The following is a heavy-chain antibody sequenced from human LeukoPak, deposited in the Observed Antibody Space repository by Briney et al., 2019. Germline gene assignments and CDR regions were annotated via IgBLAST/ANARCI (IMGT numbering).Heavy chain of an antibody. CDR2: IYYSGST. J-gene: IGHJ4*02. CDR3: ASVYGSGSYYLH. V-gene: IGHV4-39*01. CDR1: GGSISSSSYY. Sequence: SETLSLTCTVSGGSISSSSYYWGWIRQPPGKGLEWIGSIYYSGSTYYNPSLKSRVTISVDTSKNQFSLKLSSVTAADTAVYYCASVYGSGSYYLHWGQGTLVTVSS. D-gene: IGHD3-10*01.